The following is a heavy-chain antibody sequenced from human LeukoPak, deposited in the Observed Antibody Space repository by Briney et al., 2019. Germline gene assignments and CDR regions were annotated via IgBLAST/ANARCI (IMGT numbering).Heavy chain of an antibody. D-gene: IGHD6-19*01. J-gene: IGHJ4*02. V-gene: IGHV3-7*04. CDR3: ARNSGWLDY. CDR2: IKQDGSEK. Sequence: GGSLRLSCAASAFTFNNYWMSWVRQAPGKGLEWVANIKQDGSEKYYVDSVKGRFTISRDNAKNSLYLQMNSLRAEDTAVYYCARNSGWLDYWGQGTLVTVSS. CDR1: AFTFNNYW.